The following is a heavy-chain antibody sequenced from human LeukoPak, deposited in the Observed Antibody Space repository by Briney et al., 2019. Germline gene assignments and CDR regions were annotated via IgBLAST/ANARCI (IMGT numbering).Heavy chain of an antibody. CDR2: ISSSSNYI. D-gene: IGHD1-26*01. Sequence: GGSLRLSCAASGFTFRSYSINWVRQPAGKGLEWVSSISSSSNYIYYADSVKGRFSISRDNAKNSLYLQMNSLRAEDTAVYYCARGVGWEVQPYYYGMDVWGPGTTVTVSS. CDR1: GFTFRSYS. J-gene: IGHJ6*02. CDR3: ARGVGWEVQPYYYGMDV. V-gene: IGHV3-21*01.